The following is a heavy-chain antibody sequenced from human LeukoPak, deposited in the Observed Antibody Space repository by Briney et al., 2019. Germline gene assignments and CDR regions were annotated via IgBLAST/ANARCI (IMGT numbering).Heavy chain of an antibody. CDR3: ARGGSLYSNNWLADAFDI. CDR1: RFTFSDYA. D-gene: IGHD6-13*01. Sequence: PGRSLRLSCAASRFTFSDYAIPWVRQAPGKGLEWVALISYDGNNKYYADSVKGRFTISRDNSKNTLYLQMNSLRVEDTAVYYCARGGSLYSNNWLADAFDIWGQGTMVTVSS. V-gene: IGHV3-30-3*01. CDR2: ISYDGNNK. J-gene: IGHJ3*02.